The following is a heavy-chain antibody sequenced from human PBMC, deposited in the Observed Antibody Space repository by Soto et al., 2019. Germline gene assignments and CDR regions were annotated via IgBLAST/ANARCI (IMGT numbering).Heavy chain of an antibody. CDR1: RFTFTSYA. V-gene: IGHV3-23*01. J-gene: IGHJ6*02. CDR3: ARDVFFGMDV. CDR2: ISASGGAT. Sequence: PGGSLRLSCVASRFTFTSYAMSWVRQAPGKGLEWVAAISASGGATIHADSVKGRLTISRDNSKNTLYLQMNSLRAEDTAVYYCARDVFFGMDVWGQGTTVTVSS. D-gene: IGHD2-21*01.